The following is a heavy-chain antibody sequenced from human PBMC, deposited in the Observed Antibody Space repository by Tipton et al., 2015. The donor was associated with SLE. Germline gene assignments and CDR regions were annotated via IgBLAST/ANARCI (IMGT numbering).Heavy chain of an antibody. CDR3: AKDLVYDFRGYYYYGIDV. CDR1: GFTFSSYS. J-gene: IGHJ6*02. V-gene: IGHV3-21*04. CDR2: ISSSSSYI. Sequence: GSLRLSCAASGFTFSSYSMNWVRKAPGKGLEWVSSISSSSSYIYYADSVKDRLTISRDNATNSLYLQRNSLRAEDTAVYYCAKDLVYDFRGYYYYGIDVWGQGTTVTFSS. D-gene: IGHD3-3*01.